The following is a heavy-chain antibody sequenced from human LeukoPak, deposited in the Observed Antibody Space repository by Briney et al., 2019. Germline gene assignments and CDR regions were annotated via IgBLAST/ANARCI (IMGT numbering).Heavy chain of an antibody. J-gene: IGHJ4*02. D-gene: IGHD2-21*01. V-gene: IGHV3-23*01. CDR1: GFTFRHYD. Sequence: GETLRLSCVASGFTFRHYDMSWVRQAPGKGLEWVSSINTSGGSTYYADSLQGRFTISRDNSKSTLHLQMNNVRAEDTALYYCMKLPTMIIVIDTDFEYWGQGALVTVSS. CDR3: MKLPTMIIVIDTDFEY. CDR2: INTSGGST.